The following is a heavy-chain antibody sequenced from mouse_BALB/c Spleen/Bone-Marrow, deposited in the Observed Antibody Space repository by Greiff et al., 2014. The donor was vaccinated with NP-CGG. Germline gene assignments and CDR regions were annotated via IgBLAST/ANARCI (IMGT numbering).Heavy chain of an antibody. J-gene: IGHJ1*01. D-gene: IGHD2-1*01. CDR3: ARYDGNYDWYFDV. V-gene: IGHV3-8*02. CDR2: ISYSGST. CDR1: GDSITSGY. Sequence: VQLQQSGPSLVKPSQTLSLTCSVTGDSITSGYWNWIRKFPGNKLEYMGYISYSGSTYYNPSLKSRISITRDTSKNQYYLQLNSVTTEDTATYYCARYDGNYDWYFDVWGAGTTVTFSS.